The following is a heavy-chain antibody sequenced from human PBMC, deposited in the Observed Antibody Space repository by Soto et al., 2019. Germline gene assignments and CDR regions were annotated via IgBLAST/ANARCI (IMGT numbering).Heavy chain of an antibody. CDR3: ARDKDRPQLGGNYYYILDV. D-gene: IGHD3-3*02. Sequence: QVQLVQSGAEVKKPGSSVKVSCKASGGTFRTSAISRVRQAPGQGLEWVGGIMPVFRRPKYAQNFQGRVTISADESTSTAYMELSSLRSDDTAVYYCARDKDRPQLGGNYYYILDVWGQGTAVTVSS. CDR2: IMPVFRRP. CDR1: GGTFRTSA. J-gene: IGHJ6*02. V-gene: IGHV1-69*12.